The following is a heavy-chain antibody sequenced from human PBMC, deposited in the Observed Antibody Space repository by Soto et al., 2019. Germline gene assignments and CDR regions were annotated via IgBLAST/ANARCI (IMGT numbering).Heavy chain of an antibody. CDR2: MYFSGST. CDR3: ARGDSRYYDSSGYSALFDH. J-gene: IGHJ4*02. CDR1: GGSISSGSYY. Sequence: PSETLSLTCTVSGGSISSGSYYWSWIRQHPGKGLEWIGYMYFSGSTYYNPSLKSQVTILVVSSKNQFSLNLSSVTAADTAVYYCARGDSRYYDSSGYSALFDHWGQGTLVTVSS. D-gene: IGHD3-22*01. V-gene: IGHV4-31*01.